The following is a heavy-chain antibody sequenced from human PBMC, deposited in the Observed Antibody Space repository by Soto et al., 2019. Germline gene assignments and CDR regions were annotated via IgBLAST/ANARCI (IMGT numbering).Heavy chain of an antibody. D-gene: IGHD1-26*01. CDR2: LSSESTFI. Sequence: QVQLVESGGGLVRPGGSLRLSCAASGFTFSTFYMNWVRQAPGKGLEWVSFLSSESTFISYADSVKGRFTISSDNSKKSLFLQMDSLRVEDTAVYYCARVRSGTYNAFDLWGQGTVVTVSS. CDR3: ARVRSGTYNAFDL. J-gene: IGHJ3*01. V-gene: IGHV3-11*06. CDR1: GFTFSTFY.